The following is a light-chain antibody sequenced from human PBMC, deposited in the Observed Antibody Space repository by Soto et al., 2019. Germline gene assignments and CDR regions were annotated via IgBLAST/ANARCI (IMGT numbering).Light chain of an antibody. V-gene: IGKV1-16*02. CDR1: QDIGND. J-gene: IGKJ5*01. CDR3: QQYNIYPT. Sequence: DVQVTQSPASLAASVGHKVTITCRASQDIGNDLAWFQQKPGKAPKSLIYAASSLLSGVPSKFSGSGSGTDFTLTISSLQPEDFATYYCQQYNIYPTFGQGTRLEIK. CDR2: AAS.